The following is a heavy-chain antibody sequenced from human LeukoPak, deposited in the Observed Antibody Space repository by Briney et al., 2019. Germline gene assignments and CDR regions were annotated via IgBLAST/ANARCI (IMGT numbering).Heavy chain of an antibody. Sequence: GGYLRLSCAASGFTFSSYSMNWVRQAPGKGLEWVSSISNSSSYIYYADSVNGRFTISRDNAKNSLYLQMNSLRADDTAVYYCARESSPGYSYGYPLAYWGQGALVTVSS. CDR1: GFTFSSYS. CDR2: ISNSSSYI. J-gene: IGHJ4*02. D-gene: IGHD5-18*01. CDR3: ARESSPGYSYGYPLAY. V-gene: IGHV3-21*01.